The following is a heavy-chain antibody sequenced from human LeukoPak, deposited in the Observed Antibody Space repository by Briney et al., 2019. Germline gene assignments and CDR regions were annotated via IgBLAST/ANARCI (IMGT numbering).Heavy chain of an antibody. D-gene: IGHD3-3*01. CDR2: IIPMFGIA. V-gene: IGHV1-69*17. CDR3: ARSWKDVTIFGVAIKRNNYYYMDV. J-gene: IGHJ6*03. Sequence: SVKVSCKASGGTFSNYAISWVRQAPGQGLEWMGGIIPMFGIANYAEKFQGRVTITADKSTSTAYMELTSLRSEDTAVYYCARSWKDVTIFGVAIKRNNYYYMDVWGKGTTVTVSS. CDR1: GGTFSNYA.